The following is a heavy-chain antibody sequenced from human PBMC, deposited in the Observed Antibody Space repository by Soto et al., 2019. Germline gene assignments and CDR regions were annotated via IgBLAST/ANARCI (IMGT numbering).Heavy chain of an antibody. J-gene: IGHJ4*02. Sequence: QLQLQESGPGLVKPSETLSLTCNVSGVSISDTSYYWGWISQPPGKGLEWIGTIYFNGNTFYNPSLNSRPPVSVDTSKNPISLRLTSVTAADTAVYYCARQGSYWGQGNRVAVSS. V-gene: IGHV4-39*01. CDR1: GVSISDTSYY. CDR2: IYFNGNT. CDR3: ARQGSY.